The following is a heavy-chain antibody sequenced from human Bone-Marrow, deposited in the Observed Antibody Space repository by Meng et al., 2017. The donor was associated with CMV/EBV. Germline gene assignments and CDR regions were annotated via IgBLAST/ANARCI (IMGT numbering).Heavy chain of an antibody. J-gene: IGHJ4*02. CDR2: IWNDGSKK. CDR1: GFTFSAYG. V-gene: IGHV3-30*02. CDR3: AKASVFNGAWPIDY. D-gene: IGHD2-8*01. Sequence: GSLRLSCAASGFTFSAYGIHWVRLAPGEGLQWVTYIWNDGSKKYYSDPVKGRFTISRDSSKNTVYLYMNSLRPDDTAVYYCAKASVFNGAWPIDYWGQGTPVTVSS.